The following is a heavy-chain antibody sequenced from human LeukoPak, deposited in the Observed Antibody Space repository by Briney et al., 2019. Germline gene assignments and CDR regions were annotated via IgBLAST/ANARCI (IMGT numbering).Heavy chain of an antibody. CDR1: GYTFTDYY. Sequence: ASVKVSCKASGYTFTDYYMHWVRQAPGQGPEWMGWIDPNSGGTVYAQKFQGRLTMARDTSINTAYMEVSGLRSDDTAVYYYARDGVVRGVIVYWGQGTLVTVSS. D-gene: IGHD3-10*01. CDR3: ARDGVVRGVIVY. J-gene: IGHJ4*02. CDR2: IDPNSGGT. V-gene: IGHV1-2*02.